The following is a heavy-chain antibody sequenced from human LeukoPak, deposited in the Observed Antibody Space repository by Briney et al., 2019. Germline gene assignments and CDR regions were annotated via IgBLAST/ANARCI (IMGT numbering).Heavy chain of an antibody. CDR1: GGSINSGSFY. CDR3: VRLHDSRGYYSDS. Sequence: SETLSLTCTVSGGSINSGSFYWGWIRQPPGKGLKWIGLNSYSGNSYYNPSLKSRVTVSVDTSNNLFSLILSSVTAADTAVYYCVRLHDSRGYYSDSWGQGTLVTVSS. CDR2: NSYSGNS. V-gene: IGHV4-39*01. D-gene: IGHD3-22*01. J-gene: IGHJ5*01.